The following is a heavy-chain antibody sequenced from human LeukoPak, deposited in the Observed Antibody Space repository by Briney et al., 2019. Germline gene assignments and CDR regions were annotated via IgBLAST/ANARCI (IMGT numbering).Heavy chain of an antibody. V-gene: IGHV1-2*04. CDR3: ARGVVAATRANSGGDY. CDR2: INPNSGGT. D-gene: IGHD2-15*01. Sequence: ASVKVSCKASGGTFSSYAISWVRQAPGQGLEWMGWINPNSGGTNYAQKFQGWVTMTRDTSISTAYMELSRLRSDDTAVYYCARGVVAATRANSGGDYWGQGTLVTVSS. J-gene: IGHJ4*02. CDR1: GGTFSSYA.